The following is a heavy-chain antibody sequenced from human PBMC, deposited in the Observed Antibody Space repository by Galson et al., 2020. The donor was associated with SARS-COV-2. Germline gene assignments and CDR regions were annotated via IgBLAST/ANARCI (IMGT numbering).Heavy chain of an antibody. CDR1: GFTFDDYA. CDR2: ISWNSGSI. V-gene: IGHV3-9*01. CDR3: ATGSGSYIDYYYYMDV. J-gene: IGHJ6*03. Sequence: QPGESLKISCAASGFTFDDYAMHWVRQAPGKGLEWVSGISWNSGSIGYADSVKGRFTISRDNAKNSLYLQMNSLRAEDTALYYCATGSGSYIDYYYYMDVWGKGTTVTVSS. D-gene: IGHD3-10*01.